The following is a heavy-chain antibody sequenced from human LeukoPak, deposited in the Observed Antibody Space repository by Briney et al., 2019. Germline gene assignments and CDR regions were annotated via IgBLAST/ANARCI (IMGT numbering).Heavy chain of an antibody. CDR3: AKSETTVTTFLDY. CDR1: GFTFSNCA. CDR2: ISVSGGDT. D-gene: IGHD4-17*01. Sequence: GGSLRLSCAASGFTFSNCAMSWVRQAPGKGLEWVSRISVSGGDTIYADSVKGRFTISRDNSKNTLYLQMSSLRAEDTAVYYCAKSETTVTTFLDYWGQGTLVTVSS. J-gene: IGHJ4*02. V-gene: IGHV3-23*01.